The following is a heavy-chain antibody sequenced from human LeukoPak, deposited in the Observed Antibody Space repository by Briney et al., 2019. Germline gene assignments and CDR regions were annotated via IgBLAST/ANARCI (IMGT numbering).Heavy chain of an antibody. CDR3: TRYNNDHFDY. Sequence: QSGGSLRLSCAASGFTFTNHWMHWVRQAPGRGLVWVSRIRPDGRETNHADSVKGRFTISRDNSKNTMSVQMDDLRAEDTAVYYCTRYNNDHFDYWGQGTLVTVSS. D-gene: IGHD1-14*01. CDR1: GFTFTNHW. CDR2: IRPDGRET. V-gene: IGHV3-74*01. J-gene: IGHJ4*02.